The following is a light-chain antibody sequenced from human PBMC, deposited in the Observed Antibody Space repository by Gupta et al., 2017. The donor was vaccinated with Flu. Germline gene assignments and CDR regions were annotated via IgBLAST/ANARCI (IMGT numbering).Light chain of an antibody. CDR2: EDN. V-gene: IGLV6-57*03. CDR1: SGAIDSNY. CDR3: QSYENSVI. Sequence: NFMLTQHHSVSESPGKTVTISCTRSSGAIDSNYVHWYQQRPGSAPTTVICEDNRRPSGVPDRFSASIDSSSNSASLTISGLKTEDEAYYYCQSYENSVIFGGGTKLTVL. J-gene: IGLJ2*01.